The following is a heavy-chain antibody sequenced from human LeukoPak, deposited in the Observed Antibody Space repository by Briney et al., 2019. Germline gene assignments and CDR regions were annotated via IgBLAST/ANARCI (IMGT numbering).Heavy chain of an antibody. CDR1: GFTFSSYE. CDR3: ARDLDY. Sequence: PGGSLRLSCAASGFTFSSYEMNWVRQAPGKGLGWVSYISSTGSIIYYADSVKGRFTISRDNAKNSLHLLMNSLRAEDTAVYYCARDLDYWGQGTLVTVSS. V-gene: IGHV3-48*03. J-gene: IGHJ4*02. CDR2: ISSTGSII.